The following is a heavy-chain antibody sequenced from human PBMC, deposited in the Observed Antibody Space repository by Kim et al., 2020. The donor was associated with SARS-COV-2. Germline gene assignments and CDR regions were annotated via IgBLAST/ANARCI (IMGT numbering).Heavy chain of an antibody. D-gene: IGHD6-13*01. Sequence: YYADSVKGRFTSSRHNPKNTLCLQMNSLRAEDTAVYYCARGYSSRAPFDPWGQGTLVTVSS. CDR3: ARGYSSRAPFDP. V-gene: IGHV3-53*04. J-gene: IGHJ5*02.